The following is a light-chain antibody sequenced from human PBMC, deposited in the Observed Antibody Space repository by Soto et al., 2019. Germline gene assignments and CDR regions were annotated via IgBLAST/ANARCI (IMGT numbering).Light chain of an antibody. CDR2: GVS. Sequence: EIVLTQSPVTLSLSPGEGATLSCRASQSVTSNALAWYQQKPGQAPRLLIYGVSSRATGIPDRFSGSGSGTDFTLTISSLEPEDFAVYYCQQRSKWPLTFGGGTKVDIK. CDR1: QSVTSN. CDR3: QQRSKWPLT. V-gene: IGKV3-11*01. J-gene: IGKJ4*01.